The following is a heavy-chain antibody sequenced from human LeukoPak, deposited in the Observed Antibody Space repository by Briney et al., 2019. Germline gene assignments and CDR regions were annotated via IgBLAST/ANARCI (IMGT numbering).Heavy chain of an antibody. CDR3: GRDGDYGTGSYYRGCIDS. CDR2: INPNSGGT. D-gene: IGHD3-10*01. Sequence: ASVKVSCKASGYTFTGYYMHWVRQAPGQGLEWMGWINPNSGGTNYAQKFQGRVTMTRDTSISTAYLDLSSLRSDDTAVYYCGRDGDYGTGSYYRGCIDSWGQGTPVTVSP. J-gene: IGHJ4*02. CDR1: GYTFTGYY. V-gene: IGHV1-2*02.